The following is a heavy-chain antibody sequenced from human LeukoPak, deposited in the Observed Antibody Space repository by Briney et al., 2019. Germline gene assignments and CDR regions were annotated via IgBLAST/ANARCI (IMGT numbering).Heavy chain of an antibody. CDR1: GYTFTSYY. J-gene: IGHJ4*02. Sequence: GASVKVSCKASGYTFTSYYMHWVRQAPGQGLEWMGIINPSGGSTSYAQKFQGRVTITADESTSTAYMELSSLRSEDTAVYYCAREIYYGSGSYYPFDYWGQGTLVTVSS. CDR2: INPSGGST. D-gene: IGHD3-10*01. CDR3: AREIYYGSGSYYPFDY. V-gene: IGHV1-46*01.